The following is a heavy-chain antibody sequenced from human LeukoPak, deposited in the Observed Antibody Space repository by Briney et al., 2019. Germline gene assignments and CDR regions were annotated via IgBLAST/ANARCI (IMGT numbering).Heavy chain of an antibody. CDR2: MNPNSGNT. J-gene: IGHJ5*02. D-gene: IGHD6-13*01. CDR1: GYTFTSYD. V-gene: IGHV1-8*01. CDR3: ARLTAAGTHNWFDP. Sequence: ASVKVSCKASGYTFTSYDINWVRQATGQGLEWMGWMNPNSGNTGYAQKFQGRVTMTRDTSISTAYMELSRLRSDDTAVYYCARLTAAGTHNWFDPWGQGTLVTVSS.